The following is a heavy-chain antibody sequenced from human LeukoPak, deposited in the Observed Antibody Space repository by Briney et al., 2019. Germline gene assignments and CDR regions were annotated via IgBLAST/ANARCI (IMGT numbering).Heavy chain of an antibody. V-gene: IGHV3-30-3*01. Sequence: GGSLRLSCAASGFTFSSYAMHWVRQAPGKGLEWVAVISYDGSNKYYADSVKGRFTISRDNSKNTLYLQMNSLRAEDTAVYYCARVRIVGEGLNAFDIWGQGTMVTVSS. J-gene: IGHJ3*02. CDR3: ARVRIVGEGLNAFDI. CDR2: ISYDGSNK. CDR1: GFTFSSYA. D-gene: IGHD2-15*01.